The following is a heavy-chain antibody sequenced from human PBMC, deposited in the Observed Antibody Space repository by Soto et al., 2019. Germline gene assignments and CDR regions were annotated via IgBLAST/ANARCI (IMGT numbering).Heavy chain of an antibody. CDR1: GGSISSGGYY. CDR3: ARYDYDILTGYGSVDY. CDR2: IYYSGST. D-gene: IGHD3-9*01. V-gene: IGHV4-31*03. J-gene: IGHJ4*02. Sequence: PSETLSLTCTVSGGSISSGGYYWSWIRQHPGKGLEWIGYIYYSGSTYYNPSLKSRVTISVDTSKNQFSLKLSSVTAADTAVYYCARYDYDILTGYGSVDYWGQGTLVTVSS.